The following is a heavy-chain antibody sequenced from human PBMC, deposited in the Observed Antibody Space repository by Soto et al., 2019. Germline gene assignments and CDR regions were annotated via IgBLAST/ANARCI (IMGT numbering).Heavy chain of an antibody. CDR1: WGTSLGGGGR. V-gene: IGHV4-39*01. Sequence: ASEMHSVRRSVAWGTSLGGGGRCVSISQPPGKGLEWIGSLYYSGGIHYNPSLKSRVTISVDTSKNQLSLKLSSVTAAETAVYSCASNGQWLANCLYWGQGTLVTVSS. J-gene: IGHJ4*02. CDR3: ASNGQWLANCLY. D-gene: IGHD6-19*01. CDR2: LYYSGGI.